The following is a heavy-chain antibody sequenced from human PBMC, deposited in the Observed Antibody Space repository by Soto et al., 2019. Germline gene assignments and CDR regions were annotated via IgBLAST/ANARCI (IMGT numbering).Heavy chain of an antibody. CDR2: SGST. Sequence: QLQLQESGPGLVKPSETLSLTCTVSGGSINNNNYNWGWIRQPPGKELEWIGSGSTYYNPSLRSRVTMSVDVSKNQFSLKLSSVTAADTAMYFCTGTLWFGELSEGEAAFDFWGQGTMVTVSS. CDR1: GGSINNNNYN. J-gene: IGHJ3*01. CDR3: TGTLWFGELSEGEAAFDF. D-gene: IGHD3-10*01. V-gene: IGHV4-39*01.